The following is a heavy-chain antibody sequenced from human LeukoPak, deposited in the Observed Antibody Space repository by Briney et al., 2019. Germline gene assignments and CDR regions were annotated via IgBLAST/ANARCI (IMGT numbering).Heavy chain of an antibody. J-gene: IGHJ3*01. D-gene: IGHD1-7*01. Sequence: PGGSLRLSCAVSGIMFNRFGMRWVRQAPGKGLEWVAFIRFDASNEYYADSVKGRFTVSRDNSRNTLYLQMNSLRTEDTAVYYCAKDKANWNYVSDAFDFWGQGTLVTVSS. CDR1: GIMFNRFG. V-gene: IGHV3-30*02. CDR3: AKDKANWNYVSDAFDF. CDR2: IRFDASNE.